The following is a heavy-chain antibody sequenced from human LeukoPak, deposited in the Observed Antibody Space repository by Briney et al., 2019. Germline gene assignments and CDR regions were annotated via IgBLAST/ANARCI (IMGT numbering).Heavy chain of an antibody. CDR1: GFTFSSYW. V-gene: IGHV3-7*03. CDR2: IKEDGSEK. J-gene: IGHJ5*02. Sequence: GGSLRLSCAASGFTFSSYWMSWVRQAPGKGLEWVANIKEDGSEKSHADSVKGRFTVSRDNTKNSLYLQMDSLRAEDTAVYYCTTATSLFDPWGQGTLVTVSS. CDR3: TTATSLFDP. D-gene: IGHD2/OR15-2a*01.